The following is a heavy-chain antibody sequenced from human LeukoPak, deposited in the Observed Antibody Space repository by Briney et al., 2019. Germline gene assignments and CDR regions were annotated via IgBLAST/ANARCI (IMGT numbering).Heavy chain of an antibody. CDR1: GGSISSYY. V-gene: IGHV4-4*09. CDR2: IYTSGST. D-gene: IGHD3-3*01. Sequence: SETLSLTCTVSGGSISSYYWSWIRQPPGKGLEWIGYIYTSGSTNYNPSLKSRVTISVDTSKNQFSLKLSSVTAADTAVYYCASTPDYYDFWSGLSFDYWGQGTLVTVSP. J-gene: IGHJ4*02. CDR3: ASTPDYYDFWSGLSFDY.